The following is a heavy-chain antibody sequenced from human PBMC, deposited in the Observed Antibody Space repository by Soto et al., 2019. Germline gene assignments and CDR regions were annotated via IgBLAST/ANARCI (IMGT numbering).Heavy chain of an antibody. CDR3: ARRTVVYAFDI. Sequence: WVRQMPGKGLEWMGIIYPGDSDTRYSPSFQGQVTISADKSISTAYLQWSSLKASDTAMYYCARRTVVYAFDIWGQGTMVTVSS. CDR2: IYPGDSDT. V-gene: IGHV5-51*01. J-gene: IGHJ3*02. D-gene: IGHD2-15*01.